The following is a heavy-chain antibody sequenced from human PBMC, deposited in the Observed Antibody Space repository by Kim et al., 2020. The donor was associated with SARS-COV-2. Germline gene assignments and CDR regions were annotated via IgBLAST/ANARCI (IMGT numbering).Heavy chain of an antibody. CDR2: ITWDGKGI. CDR3: ARDAYFDDPGFYGLDS. Sequence: GGSLRVSCTPSGFTVDDYGMSWVRQVPGKGLEWVAGITWDGKGIGYADSVKGRFTISRDSARNFLHLQMDSLRAEDTALYHCARDAYFDDPGFYGLDSWGQGTLVTVSP. J-gene: IGHJ5*01. D-gene: IGHD3-9*01. CDR1: GFTVDDYG. V-gene: IGHV3-20*01.